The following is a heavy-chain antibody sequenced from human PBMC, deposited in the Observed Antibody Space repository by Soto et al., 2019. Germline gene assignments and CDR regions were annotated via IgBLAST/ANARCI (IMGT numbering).Heavy chain of an antibody. D-gene: IGHD4-17*01. Sequence: PVGSLRLSCAASGFTFSSYSMNWVRQAPGKGLEWVSSISSSSSYIYYADSVKGRFTISRDNAKNSLYLQMNSLRAEDTAVYYCARGGSGYGDYYYYYGMDVWGQGTTVTVSS. CDR1: GFTFSSYS. J-gene: IGHJ6*02. V-gene: IGHV3-21*01. CDR3: ARGGSGYGDYYYYYGMDV. CDR2: ISSSSSYI.